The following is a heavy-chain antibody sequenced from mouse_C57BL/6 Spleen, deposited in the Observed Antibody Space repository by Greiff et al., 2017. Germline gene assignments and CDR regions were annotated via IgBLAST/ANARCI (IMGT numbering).Heavy chain of an antibody. CDR2: INPSTGGT. Sequence: EVQLVESGPELVKPGASVKISCKASGYSFTGYYMNWVKQSPEKSLEWIGEINPSTGGTTYNQKFKAKATLTVDKSSSTAYMQLKSLTSEDSAVYYCARPPDADYFDYWGQGTTLTVSS. CDR3: ARPPDADYFDY. CDR1: GYSFTGYY. J-gene: IGHJ2*01. V-gene: IGHV1-42*01.